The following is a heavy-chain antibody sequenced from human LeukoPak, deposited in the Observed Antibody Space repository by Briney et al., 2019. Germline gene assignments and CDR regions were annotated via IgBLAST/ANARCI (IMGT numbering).Heavy chain of an antibody. CDR1: GFTFSSYA. CDR3: ARGGYYYDSSGSIDAFDI. J-gene: IGHJ3*02. Sequence: GGSLRLSCAASGFTFSSYAMSWVRQAPGKGLECVANIKQDGSEIYFVDSVKGRFTISRDNAKSSLYPQMNSLRGEDTAVYYCARGGYYYDSSGSIDAFDIWGQGTMVTVSS. D-gene: IGHD3-22*01. V-gene: IGHV3-7*02. CDR2: IKQDGSEI.